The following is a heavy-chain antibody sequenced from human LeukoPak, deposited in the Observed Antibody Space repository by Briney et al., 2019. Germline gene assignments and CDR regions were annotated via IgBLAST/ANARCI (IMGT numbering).Heavy chain of an antibody. J-gene: IGHJ4*02. CDR2: INPNSGGT. Sequence: VASVKVSCKASGYTFTGYYMHWVRQAPGQGLEWMGWINPNSGGTNYAQKFQGRVTMTRDTSISTAYMELSRLRSDDTAVYYCARDQGDYYDSTGDYWGQGTLVTVSS. CDR1: GYTFTGYY. D-gene: IGHD3-22*01. CDR3: ARDQGDYYDSTGDY. V-gene: IGHV1-2*02.